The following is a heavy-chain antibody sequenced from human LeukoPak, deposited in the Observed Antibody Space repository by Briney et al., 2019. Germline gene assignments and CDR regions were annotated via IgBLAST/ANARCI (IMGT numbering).Heavy chain of an antibody. CDR1: GYSFTSYW. CDR3: ARSDSATLSWFDP. D-gene: IGHD6-25*01. J-gene: IGHJ5*02. CDR2: IYPGDSDT. Sequence: GESLKISCKGSGYSFTSYWIAWVRQMPGKGLEWMGIIYPGDSDTRYSPSFQGQVTISADKSITTVYLQWSSLKASDTAMYYCARSDSATLSWFDPWGQGILVTVSS. V-gene: IGHV5-51*01.